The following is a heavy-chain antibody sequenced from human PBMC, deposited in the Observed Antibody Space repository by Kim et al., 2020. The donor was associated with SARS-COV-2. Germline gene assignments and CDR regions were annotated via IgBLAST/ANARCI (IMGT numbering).Heavy chain of an antibody. D-gene: IGHD2-2*01. J-gene: IGHJ4*02. Sequence: PSLKGRVTIFIDTSKNQFSLRLSSVTAADTAVYYCARLSSDCSSTNCFDWGQGTLVTVSS. V-gene: IGHV4-39*01. CDR3: ARLSSDCSSTNCFD.